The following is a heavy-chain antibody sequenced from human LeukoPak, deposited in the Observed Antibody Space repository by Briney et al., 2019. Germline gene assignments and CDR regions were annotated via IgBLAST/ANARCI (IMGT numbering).Heavy chain of an antibody. CDR1: GYSISSGYY. CDR3: ARSQIAVAGPFDY. CDR2: IYHSGST. J-gene: IGHJ4*02. V-gene: IGHV4-38-2*02. Sequence: PSETLSLTCTVSGYSISSGYYWGWIRPPPGKGLEWIGSIYHSGSTYYNPSLKSRVTISVDTSKNQFSLKLSSLTAADTAVYYCARSQIAVAGPFDYWGQGTLGTASS. D-gene: IGHD6-19*01.